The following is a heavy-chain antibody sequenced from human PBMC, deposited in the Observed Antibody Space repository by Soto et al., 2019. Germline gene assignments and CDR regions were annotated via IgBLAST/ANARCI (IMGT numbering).Heavy chain of an antibody. Sequence: ASVKVSCKASGYTFTSYGISWVRQAPGQGLEWMGWISAYNGNTNYAQKLQGRVTMTTDTSTSTAYMELRSLRSDDTAVYYCARHYDILTSYLGVNWFDPWGQGTLVTVSS. J-gene: IGHJ5*02. V-gene: IGHV1-18*04. CDR3: ARHYDILTSYLGVNWFDP. CDR1: GYTFTSYG. CDR2: ISAYNGNT. D-gene: IGHD3-9*01.